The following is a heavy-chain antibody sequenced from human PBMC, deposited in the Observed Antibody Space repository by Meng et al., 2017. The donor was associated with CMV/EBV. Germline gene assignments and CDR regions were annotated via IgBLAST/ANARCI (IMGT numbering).Heavy chain of an antibody. D-gene: IGHD1-26*01. J-gene: IGHJ4*02. CDR1: GSISSGSYY. CDR2: IYTSGST. CDR3: ARGFPDRIVGATFFDY. V-gene: IGHV4-61*02. Sequence: GSISSGSYYWSWIRQPAGKGLEWIGRIYTSGSTNYNPSLKSRVTISVDTSKNQFSLKLSSVTAADTAVYYCARGFPDRIVGATFFDYWGQGTLVTVSS.